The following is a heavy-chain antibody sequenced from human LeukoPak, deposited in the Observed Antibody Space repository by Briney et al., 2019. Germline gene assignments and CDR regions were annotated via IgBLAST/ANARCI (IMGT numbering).Heavy chain of an antibody. CDR2: IYYSGSI. D-gene: IGHD3-22*01. CDR3: ARLLYDSRGYYYFDY. V-gene: IGHV4-39*01. CDR1: RGSISSSSYY. J-gene: IGHJ4*02. Sequence: SETLSLACTVSRGSISSSSYYWGWIRQPPGKGLEWLGSIYYSGSIYYSPSLKSRVTLSVDTSKSQFSLKLSSVTAADTAVYYCARLLYDSRGYYYFDYWGQGTLVTVSS.